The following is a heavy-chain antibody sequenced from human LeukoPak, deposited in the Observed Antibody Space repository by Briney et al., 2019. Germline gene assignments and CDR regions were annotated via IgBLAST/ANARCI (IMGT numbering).Heavy chain of an antibody. CDR2: ISSSSSYI. CDR3: AKALPEIDAFDI. J-gene: IGHJ3*02. Sequence: GGSLRLSCAASGFTFSSYSMNWVRQAPGKGLEWVSSISSSSSYIYYADSVKGRFTISRGNSKNTLYLQMNSLRAEDTAVYYCAKALPEIDAFDIWGQGTMVTVSS. CDR1: GFTFSSYS. V-gene: IGHV3-21*04. D-gene: IGHD5-24*01.